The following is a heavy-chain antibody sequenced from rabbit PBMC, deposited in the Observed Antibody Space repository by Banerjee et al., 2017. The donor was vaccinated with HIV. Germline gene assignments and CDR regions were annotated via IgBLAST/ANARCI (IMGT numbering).Heavy chain of an antibody. CDR2: ISSGGSA. V-gene: IGHV1S39*01. Sequence: QEQLVQSWGGLVQPGGSLKLSCKASGFDFSNYYMSWVRQAPGKGLEWIGFISSGGSAYYASWVNGRFTISKTSSTTVTLQMTSLTAADTASYFCARDLAGVIGWNFNLWGPGTLVTVS. J-gene: IGHJ4*01. D-gene: IGHD4-1*01. CDR1: GFDFSNYYM. CDR3: ARDLAGVIGWNFNL.